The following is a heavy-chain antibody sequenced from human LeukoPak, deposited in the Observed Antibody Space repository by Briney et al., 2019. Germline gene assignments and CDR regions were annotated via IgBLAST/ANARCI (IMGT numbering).Heavy chain of an antibody. J-gene: IGHJ6*02. CDR1: GYTFTSYY. D-gene: IGHD3-10*01. CDR2: FDPEDGET. Sequence: ASVKVSCKASGYTFTSYYMHWVRQAPGKGLEWMGGFDPEDGETIYAQKFQGRVTMTRNTSISTAYMELSSLRSEDTAVYYCASSGVLLWFGESYYYYGMDVWGQGTTVTVSS. CDR3: ASSGVLLWFGESYYYYGMDV. V-gene: IGHV1-24*01.